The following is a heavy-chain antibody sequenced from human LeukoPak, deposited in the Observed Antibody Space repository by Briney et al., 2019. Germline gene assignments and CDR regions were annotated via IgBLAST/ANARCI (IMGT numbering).Heavy chain of an antibody. J-gene: IGHJ4*02. D-gene: IGHD6-25*01. Sequence: GESLKISCQGSGYSFTSYWICWVRQMPGKGLEWMGITYPDGSDTRYGPSFQGQVTISADYSFSTAYLQWSSLKASDTAMYYCARHSSGVFDYWGQGTLVTVSS. CDR1: GYSFTSYW. V-gene: IGHV5-51*01. CDR3: ARHSSGVFDY. CDR2: TYPDGSDT.